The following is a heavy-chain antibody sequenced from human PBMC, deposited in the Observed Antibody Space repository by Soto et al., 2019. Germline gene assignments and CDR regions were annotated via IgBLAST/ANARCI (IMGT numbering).Heavy chain of an antibody. CDR3: ARDFPFNSGWNPEHYYYGLNV. CDR1: GYTFATNA. D-gene: IGHD6-19*01. V-gene: IGHV1-18*04. CDR2: ISAYSKHT. J-gene: IGHJ6*02. Sequence: ASVKVSCKASGYTFATNAITWVRQAPGQGLEWVGWISAYSKHTNYAQKVQGRVTMTTDTSTNTAYMELGSLRSDDTAVYYCARDFPFNSGWNPEHYYYGLNVWGQGTTVTVSS.